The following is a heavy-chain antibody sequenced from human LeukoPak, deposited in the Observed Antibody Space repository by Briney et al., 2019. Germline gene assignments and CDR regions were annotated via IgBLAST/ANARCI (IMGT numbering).Heavy chain of an antibody. CDR2: IRSKAYGGTT. D-gene: IGHD5-12*01. CDR1: GFTFGDYA. Sequence: GGSLRLSCTASGFTFGDYAVTWVRQAPGKGLEWVGFIRSKAYGGTTEYAASVKGRFTISRDDSKSIAYLQMNSLKTEDTAVYYFTAGRGYTGYARFDYWGHGTLVTVSS. V-gene: IGHV3-49*04. CDR3: TAGRGYTGYARFDY. J-gene: IGHJ4*01.